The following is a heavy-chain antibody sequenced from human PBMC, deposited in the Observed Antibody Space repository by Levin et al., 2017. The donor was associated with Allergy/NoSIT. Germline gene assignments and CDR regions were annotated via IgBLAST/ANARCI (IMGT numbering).Heavy chain of an antibody. D-gene: IGHD1-26*01. J-gene: IGHJ5*02. V-gene: IGHV1-2*02. CDR3: ARDRVGATVDWFDP. CDR2: INPNSGGT. CDR1: GYTFTGYY. Sequence: GASVKVSCKASGYTFTGYYMHWVRQAPGQGLEWMGWINPNSGGTNYAQKFQGRVTMTRDTSISTAYMELSRLRSDDTAVYYCARDRVGATVDWFDPWGQGTLVTVSS.